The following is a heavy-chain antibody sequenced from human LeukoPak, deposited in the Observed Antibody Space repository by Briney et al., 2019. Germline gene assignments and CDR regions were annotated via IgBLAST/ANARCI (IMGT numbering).Heavy chain of an antibody. Sequence: PGESLRLSCAASGFTFSSYSMNWVRQALGKGLEWVSSISGSSTYIDYADSVKGRFTISRDNAKNALYLQMDSPRAEDTAVYYCARDHSSGRYFDFWGQGTLVTVSS. J-gene: IGHJ4*02. V-gene: IGHV3-21*01. CDR2: ISGSSTYI. CDR3: ARDHSSGRYFDF. CDR1: GFTFSSYS. D-gene: IGHD3-22*01.